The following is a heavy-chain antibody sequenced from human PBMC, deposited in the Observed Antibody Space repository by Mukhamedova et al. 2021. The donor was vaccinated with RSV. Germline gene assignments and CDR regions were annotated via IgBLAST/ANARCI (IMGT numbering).Heavy chain of an antibody. J-gene: IGHJ5*02. V-gene: IGHV4-34*01. Sequence: IRQPPGKGLEWIGEIDHSGSTNYNPSLKSRVTISVDTSKNHFSLKLSSVTAADTAVYYCARDVVLNWFDPWGQGTWVTVSS. CDR2: IDHSGST. D-gene: IGHD2-21*01. CDR3: ARDVVLNWFDP.